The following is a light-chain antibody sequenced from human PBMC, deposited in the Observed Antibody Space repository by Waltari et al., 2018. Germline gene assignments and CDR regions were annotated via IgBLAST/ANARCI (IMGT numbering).Light chain of an antibody. Sequence: QSVLTPPSASGTTGQSVTIPCSVSISNIGTHYVYWYQQLPGTAPKLLIYLTHQRPSGVPDRFSASKSGTSASLAISGLRFEDEADYYCATRDEGPTVVFGGGTKLTVL. CDR3: ATRDEGPTVV. CDR2: LTH. J-gene: IGLJ2*01. V-gene: IGLV1-47*01. CDR1: ISNIGTHY.